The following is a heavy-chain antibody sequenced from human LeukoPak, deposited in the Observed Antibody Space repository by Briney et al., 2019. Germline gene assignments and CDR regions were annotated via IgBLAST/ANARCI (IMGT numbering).Heavy chain of an antibody. CDR2: IDTNTGSP. J-gene: IGHJ6*03. CDR3: ARKSMVQHMDV. V-gene: IGHV7-4-1*01. CDR1: GYTFTRDA. D-gene: IGHD3-10*01. Sequence: GASVKVSCKASGYTFTRDAMNWVRQAPGQGLEYMGWIDTNTGSPTYAQGFTRRFVFSLDTSVSTAYLQIFSPKAEDTAVYYCARKSMVQHMDVWGNGTTVTVSS.